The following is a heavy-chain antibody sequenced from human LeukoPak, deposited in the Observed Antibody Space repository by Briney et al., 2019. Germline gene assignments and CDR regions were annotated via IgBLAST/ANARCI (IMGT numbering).Heavy chain of an antibody. D-gene: IGHD3-9*01. CDR3: AREGTLAGYYGGPSY. J-gene: IGHJ4*02. Sequence: SETLSLTCTVSGASITSGNYYWVWIRQPAGRGLEWIGRIYTSGSTNYNPSLNSQVTISVDTSKNQFSLRLSSVTAADTAVYYCAREGTLAGYYGGPSYWGQGTLVTVSS. CDR1: GASITSGNYY. CDR2: IYTSGST. V-gene: IGHV4-61*02.